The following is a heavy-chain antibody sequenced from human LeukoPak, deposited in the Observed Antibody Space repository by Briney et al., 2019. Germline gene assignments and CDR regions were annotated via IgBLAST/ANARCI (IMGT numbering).Heavy chain of an antibody. CDR3: ARGDPGYCSSTSCYLHYYGMDV. D-gene: IGHD2-2*01. CDR2: INPNSGGT. Sequence: ASVKVSCKASGYTFTGYYMRWVRQAPGQGLEWMGWINPNSGGTNYAQKFQGWVTMTRDTSISTAYMELSRLRSDDTAVYYCARGDPGYCSSTSCYLHYYGMDVWGQGTTVTVSS. J-gene: IGHJ6*02. V-gene: IGHV1-2*04. CDR1: GYTFTGYY.